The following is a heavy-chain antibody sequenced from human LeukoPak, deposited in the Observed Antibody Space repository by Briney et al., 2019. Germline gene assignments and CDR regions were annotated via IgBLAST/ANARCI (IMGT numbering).Heavy chain of an antibody. Sequence: PGGSLRLSCAASGFTFDDYAMHWVRQAPGKGLEWVSIISGDGGSTYYADSVKGRFTISRDNSKNSLYLQMNSLRTEDTALYYCAKDIFPATVTTFLNWGQGTLVTVSS. CDR2: ISGDGGST. CDR3: AKDIFPATVTTFLN. V-gene: IGHV3-43*02. D-gene: IGHD4-17*01. J-gene: IGHJ4*02. CDR1: GFTFDDYA.